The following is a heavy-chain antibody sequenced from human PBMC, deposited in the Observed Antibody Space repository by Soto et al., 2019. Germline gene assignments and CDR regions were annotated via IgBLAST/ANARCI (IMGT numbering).Heavy chain of an antibody. CDR1: GFTFSDYG. V-gene: IGHV3-30*18. Sequence: QVQLAESGGGVVQPGGTLRLSCAASGFTFSDYGIDWIRQAPGKGLEWVAVISHEGGTQYYADSVRGRFTVSRHNSKNILYLQMDSLRPEDTAVYFCAKEGSPKVSRWDDYWGQGTLVTVSS. CDR3: AKEGSPKVSRWDDY. CDR2: ISHEGGTQ. D-gene: IGHD1-26*01. J-gene: IGHJ4*02.